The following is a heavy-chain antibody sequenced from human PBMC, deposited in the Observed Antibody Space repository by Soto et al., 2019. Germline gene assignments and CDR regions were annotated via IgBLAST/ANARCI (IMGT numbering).Heavy chain of an antibody. CDR2: ISYDGSNK. D-gene: IGHD1-26*01. V-gene: IGHV3-30-3*01. J-gene: IGHJ4*02. CDR3: AREGIVGATLVDF. CDR1: GFTFSSDA. Sequence: QVQLVESGGGVVQPGRSLRLSCAASGFTFSSDAMHWVRQAPGKGLEWVAVISYDGSNKYYADSVKGRFTISRDNSKNTLYPQMNSLSAEDTAVYYCAREGIVGATLVDFWGQGTLVTVSS.